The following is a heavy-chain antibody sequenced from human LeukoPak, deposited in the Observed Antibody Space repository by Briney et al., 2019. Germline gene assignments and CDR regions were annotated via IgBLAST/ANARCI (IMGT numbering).Heavy chain of an antibody. J-gene: IGHJ6*02. CDR1: GGSFSGYY. CDR2: INHSGST. Sequence: SETLSLTCAVYGGSFSGYYWSWIRQPPGKGLEWIGEINHSGSTNYNPSLKSRVTISVDTSKNQFSLKLSSVTAADTAVYYCARDFTHYYGIDVWGQGTTVTVSS. CDR3: ARDFTHYYGIDV. V-gene: IGHV4-34*01.